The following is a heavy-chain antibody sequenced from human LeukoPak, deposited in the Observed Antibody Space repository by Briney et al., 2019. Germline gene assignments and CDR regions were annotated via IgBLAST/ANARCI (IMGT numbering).Heavy chain of an antibody. J-gene: IGHJ4*02. CDR3: ARNSFPSNFDY. V-gene: IGHV4-30-2*01. CDR2: IYHSGST. Sequence: SETLSLTCAVSGGSISSGGDSWSWIRQPPGKGLEWIGYIYHSGSTYYNPSLKSRVTISVDRSKNQFSLKLSSVTAADTAVYYCARNSFPSNFDYWGQGTLVTVSS. D-gene: IGHD5-18*01. CDR1: GGSISSGGDS.